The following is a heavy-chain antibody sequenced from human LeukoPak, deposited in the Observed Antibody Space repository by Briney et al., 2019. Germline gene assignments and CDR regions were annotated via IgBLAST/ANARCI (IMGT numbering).Heavy chain of an antibody. D-gene: IGHD6-13*01. J-gene: IGHJ4*01. Sequence: PGGSLRLSCAASGFTFNIYAMSWVRQAPGKGLEWVASMCGSAGCTYYADSVKGRFTISRDNSKNILYLQMNSLRAEDTAIYYCARDGTAAGLYFDLWGQGTLVTVSS. V-gene: IGHV3-23*01. CDR3: ARDGTAAGLYFDL. CDR2: MCGSAGCT. CDR1: GFTFNIYA.